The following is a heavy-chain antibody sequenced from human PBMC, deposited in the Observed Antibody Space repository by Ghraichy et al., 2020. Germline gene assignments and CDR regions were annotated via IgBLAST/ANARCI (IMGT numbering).Heavy chain of an antibody. V-gene: IGHV3-48*04. CDR3: AREIAETDY. CDR1: GFTFSSYS. D-gene: IGHD6-13*01. CDR2: ISSSSSTI. Sequence: GGSLRLSCAASGFTFSSYSMNWVRQAPGKGLEWVSYISSSSSTIYYADSVKGRFTISRDNAKNSLYLQMNSLRAEDTAVYYCAREIAETDYWGKGTLVTVSS. J-gene: IGHJ4*02.